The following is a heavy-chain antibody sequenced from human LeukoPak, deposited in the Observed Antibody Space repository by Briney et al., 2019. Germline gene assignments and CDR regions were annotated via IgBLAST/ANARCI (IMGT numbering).Heavy chain of an antibody. D-gene: IGHD1-14*01. CDR2: LSGSGGAT. CDR1: GFTFSSYA. J-gene: IGHJ4*02. V-gene: IGHV3-23*01. CDR3: AVRTKDYFDY. Sequence: GGSLRLSCTASGFTFSSYAMTWVRQAPGKGLEWVSPLSGSGGATFYADSVKGRFTISRDNSKSTLYLQMYSLRAEDTAVYYCAVRTKDYFDYWGQGTLVTVSS.